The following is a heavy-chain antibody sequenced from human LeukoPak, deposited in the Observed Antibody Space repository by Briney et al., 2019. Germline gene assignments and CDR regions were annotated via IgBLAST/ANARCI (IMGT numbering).Heavy chain of an antibody. CDR1: RFTVSSNY. CDR3: ARGIPARPLDY. J-gene: IGHJ4*02. V-gene: IGHV3-53*01. CDR2: IYSGGST. Sequence: PGGSLRLSCAAYRFTVSSNYMSWVRQAPGKGLEWFSVIYSGGSTYYAVSVKGRFTIFRYNTQNTLYLQMISLRAEDTAVYYCARGIPARPLDYWGQGNLVTVSS. D-gene: IGHD6-6*01.